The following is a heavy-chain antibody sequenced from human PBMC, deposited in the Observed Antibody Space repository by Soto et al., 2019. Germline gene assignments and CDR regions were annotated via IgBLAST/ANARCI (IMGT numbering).Heavy chain of an antibody. J-gene: IGHJ6*02. CDR1: GFTFSDYT. Sequence: QVQLVESGGGVVQPGRSLRLACEASGFTFSDYTLYWVRQAPGKGLEWLAGISKDGTKKDYADSVKGRFTISRDNYRNTFYLQMDSLRSEDTALYYCAREGTKASFYYYGLDVWGPGTTVTVSS. CDR2: ISKDGTKK. D-gene: IGHD2-2*01. V-gene: IGHV3-30-3*01. CDR3: AREGTKASFYYYGLDV.